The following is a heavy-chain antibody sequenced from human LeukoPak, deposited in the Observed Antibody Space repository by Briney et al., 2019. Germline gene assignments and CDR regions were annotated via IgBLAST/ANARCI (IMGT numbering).Heavy chain of an antibody. CDR2: IIPIFCTA. CDR1: GGTFSSYA. CDR3: AREQDTAMGPYFDY. Sequence: SVKVSCKASGGTFSSYAISWVRQAPGQGLEWMGGIIPIFCTANYEQKFQGRVTITTDESTSTAYMELSSLRSEDTAVYYCAREQDTAMGPYFDYWGQGTLVTVSS. D-gene: IGHD5-18*01. V-gene: IGHV1-69*05. J-gene: IGHJ4*02.